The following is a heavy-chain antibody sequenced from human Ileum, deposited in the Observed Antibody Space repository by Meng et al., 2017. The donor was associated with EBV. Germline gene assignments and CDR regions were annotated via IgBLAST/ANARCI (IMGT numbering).Heavy chain of an antibody. Sequence: EEHVVESGGGLLQTGGSLVLFCVVSGFTFRNYAMSWVRQAPGKGLEWVSDIGGSGDSTYYADSVKDRFTISRDNSKNTLYLQMNSLRAEDTAVYYCAKGNSGRYYYFDYWGQGTLVTVSS. CDR3: AKGNSGRYYYFDY. CDR2: IGGSGDST. J-gene: IGHJ4*02. V-gene: IGHV3-23*04. CDR1: GFTFRNYA. D-gene: IGHD1-26*01.